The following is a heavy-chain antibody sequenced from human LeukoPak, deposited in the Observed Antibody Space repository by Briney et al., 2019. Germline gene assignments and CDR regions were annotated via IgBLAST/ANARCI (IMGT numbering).Heavy chain of an antibody. J-gene: IGHJ3*02. CDR2: IYHSGST. Sequence: KPSETLSLTCTVSGYSISSGYYWGWIRQPPGKGLEWIGSIYHSGSTYYNPSLKSRVTISVDTSKNQFSLKLSSVTAADTAVYYCARSQGFKRAFDIWGQGTMVTVSS. D-gene: IGHD2-15*01. CDR3: ARSQGFKRAFDI. V-gene: IGHV4-38-2*02. CDR1: GYSISSGYY.